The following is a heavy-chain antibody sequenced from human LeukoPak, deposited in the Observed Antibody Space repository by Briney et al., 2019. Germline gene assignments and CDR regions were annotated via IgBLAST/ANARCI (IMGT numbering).Heavy chain of an antibody. CDR1: GFTVSSNS. CDR3: ARRAGAYSHPYDH. CDR2: IYSDNT. J-gene: IGHJ4*02. V-gene: IGHV3-53*01. D-gene: IGHD4/OR15-4a*01. Sequence: GGSLRLSCTVSGFTVSSNSMSWVRQAPGKGLEWVSFIYSDNTHYPDSVKGRFTISRDNSTNTLYLQMNSLRAEDTAVYYCARRAGAYSHPYDHWGQGTLVTVS.